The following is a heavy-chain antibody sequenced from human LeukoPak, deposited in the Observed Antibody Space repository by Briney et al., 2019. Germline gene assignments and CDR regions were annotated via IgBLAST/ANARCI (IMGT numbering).Heavy chain of an antibody. D-gene: IGHD3-10*01. CDR2: ISYDGSNK. CDR1: GFTFSSYA. J-gene: IGHJ6*03. V-gene: IGHV3-30*01. Sequence: GGSLRLSCAASGFTFSSYAMHWVRQAPGKGLEWVAVISYDGSNKYYADSVKGRFTISRDNSKNTLYLQMNSLRAEDTAVYYCARGLVWDTMVYMDVWGKGTTVTVSS. CDR3: ARGLVWDTMVYMDV.